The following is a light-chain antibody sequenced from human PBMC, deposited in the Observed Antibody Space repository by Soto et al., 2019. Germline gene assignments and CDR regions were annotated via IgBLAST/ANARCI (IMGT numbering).Light chain of an antibody. Sequence: SYELTQPPSVSVAPGRTAIITCGGSKVGSKSVHWYQQKPGQAPVLVNYYDVDRPSGIPERFSGSNSGDTATLTIASVEAGDEADYYCQVWDGSTHHLVFGGGTKLTVL. J-gene: IGLJ3*02. CDR2: YDV. CDR3: QVWDGSTHHLV. CDR1: KVGSKS. V-gene: IGLV3-21*04.